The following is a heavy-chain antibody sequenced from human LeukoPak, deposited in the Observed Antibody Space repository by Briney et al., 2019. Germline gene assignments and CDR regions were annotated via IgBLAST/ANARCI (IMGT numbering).Heavy chain of an antibody. Sequence: GESLKISCKGSGYSFNTYWIGWVRQMPGKGLEWMGIIYPGDSDTKYSPSFQGQVTISADKSISTAYLQWSSLRSEDTAVYYCASTTAGPDAFDIWGQGTMVTVSS. V-gene: IGHV5-51*01. CDR3: ASTTAGPDAFDI. J-gene: IGHJ3*02. CDR2: IYPGDSDT. D-gene: IGHD4-17*01. CDR1: GYSFNTYW.